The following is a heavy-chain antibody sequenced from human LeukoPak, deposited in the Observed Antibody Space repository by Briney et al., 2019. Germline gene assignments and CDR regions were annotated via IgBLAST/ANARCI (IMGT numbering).Heavy chain of an antibody. CDR3: ATGSATIGRWFDP. J-gene: IGHJ5*02. D-gene: IGHD5-24*01. V-gene: IGHV1-69-2*01. CDR2: VDPEDGET. CDR1: GYTFTDYY. Sequence: ATVEISCKVSGYTFTDYYMHWVQQAPGKGLEWMGLVDPEDGETIYAEKFQGRVTITADTSTDTAYMELSSLRSEDTAVYYCATGSATIGRWFDPWGQGTLVTVSS.